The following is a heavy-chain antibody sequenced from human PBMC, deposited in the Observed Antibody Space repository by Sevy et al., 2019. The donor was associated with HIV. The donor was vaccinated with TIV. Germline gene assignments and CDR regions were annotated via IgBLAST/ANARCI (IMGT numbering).Heavy chain of an antibody. J-gene: IGHJ3*02. V-gene: IGHV3-66*02. Sequence: GGSLRLSCAASGFTVSSNYMSWVRQAPGKGLEWVSVMYSGGSTYYADSLKGRFTISRDKSKNTLYLKMNSVRAADTAVYYCASPPGGDCYNYNDGAFDIWGQGTMVTVSS. CDR1: GFTVSSNY. CDR2: MYSGGST. D-gene: IGHD3-22*01. CDR3: ASPPGGDCYNYNDGAFDI.